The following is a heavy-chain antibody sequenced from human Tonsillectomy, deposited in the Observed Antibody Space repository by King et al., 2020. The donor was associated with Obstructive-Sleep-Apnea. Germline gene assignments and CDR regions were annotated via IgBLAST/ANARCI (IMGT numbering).Heavy chain of an antibody. V-gene: IGHV4-59*08. CDR3: ARHRGVEDYGGYGDYFDY. CDR1: GCSISNYY. Sequence: VQLQESGPGLVKPSETLSLTCTVSGCSISNYYWSWIRQPPGKGLEWIWYMYYSGNTNFNPSLKSRVTISADTSKIHFSLRLSSVSAADTAVYYCARHRGVEDYGGYGDYFDYWGQGTLVTVSS. J-gene: IGHJ4*02. CDR2: MYYSGNT. D-gene: IGHD5-12*01.